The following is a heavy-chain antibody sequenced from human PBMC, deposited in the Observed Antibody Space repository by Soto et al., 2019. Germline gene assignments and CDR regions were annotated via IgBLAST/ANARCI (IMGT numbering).Heavy chain of an antibody. V-gene: IGHV3-49*04. CDR1: GFTFGDYA. J-gene: IGHJ6*02. Sequence: GGSLRLSCTASGFTFGDYAMSWVRQAPGKGLEWVGFIRSKAYGGTTEYAASVKGRFTISRDDSKSIAYLQMNSLKTEDTAVYYCTRDLRKYYDSSGIYYYYYGMDVWGQGTTVTVSS. CDR2: IRSKAYGGTT. CDR3: TRDLRKYYDSSGIYYYYYGMDV. D-gene: IGHD3-22*01.